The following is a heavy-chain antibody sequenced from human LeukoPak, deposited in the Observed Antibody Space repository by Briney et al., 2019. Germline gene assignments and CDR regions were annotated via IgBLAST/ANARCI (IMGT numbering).Heavy chain of an antibody. CDR1: GFALSSHW. Sequence: GGSLRLSCAASGFALSSHWMTWVRQVPGRGPEWVANVNRDGSETYYLDSVKGRFTISKDNAKNSLYLQMNSLRTEDTALYHCARNNAMDVWGQGTTVIVSS. J-gene: IGHJ6*02. CDR3: ARNNAMDV. D-gene: IGHD2-8*01. CDR2: VNRDGSET. V-gene: IGHV3-7*03.